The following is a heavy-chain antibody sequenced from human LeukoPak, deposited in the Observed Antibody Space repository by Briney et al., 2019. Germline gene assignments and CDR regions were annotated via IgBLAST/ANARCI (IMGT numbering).Heavy chain of an antibody. CDR3: ASYPRYSSWPPFDY. V-gene: IGHV1-2*02. CDR1: GYTFTGFY. CDR2: INPNTGGT. J-gene: IGHJ4*02. Sequence: ASVEVSCKASGYTFTGFYMHWVRQAPGQGFEWMGWINPNTGGTNYAQKFQGRVTMTRDTSITTAYMELSGLTSDDTAVYYCASYPRYSSWPPFDYWGQGTLVTVSS. D-gene: IGHD6-6*01.